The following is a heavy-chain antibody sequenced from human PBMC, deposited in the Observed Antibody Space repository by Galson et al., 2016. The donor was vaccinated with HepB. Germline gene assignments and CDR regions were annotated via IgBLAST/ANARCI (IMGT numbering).Heavy chain of an antibody. CDR2: ISSDGTNK. D-gene: IGHD5-24*01. CDR3: ARDGGDGYNSIDY. J-gene: IGHJ4*03. Sequence: SLRLSCAASGFSFGSYSMHWLRQAPGKGLECVAVISSDGTNKYYAGSVKGRFTISRDNSKNTLYLQMDSLRAEDTAVYYCARDGGDGYNSIDYWGQGTVVTVSS. V-gene: IGHV3-30*04. CDR1: GFSFGSYS.